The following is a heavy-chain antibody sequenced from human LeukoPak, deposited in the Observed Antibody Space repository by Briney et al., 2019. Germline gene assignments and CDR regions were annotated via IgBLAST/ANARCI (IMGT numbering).Heavy chain of an antibody. J-gene: IGHJ4*02. CDR3: AADLRVVGASFDY. CDR2: TVVGGGNT. V-gene: IGHV1-58*02. Sequence: SVKVSCKASGFTFTSSAMQWVRQARGQRLEWIGWTVVGGGNTNYAQKFQERVTITRDMSTSTAYMELSSLRSEDTAVYYCAADLRVVGASFDYWGQGTLVTVSS. CDR1: GFTFTSSA. D-gene: IGHD1-26*01.